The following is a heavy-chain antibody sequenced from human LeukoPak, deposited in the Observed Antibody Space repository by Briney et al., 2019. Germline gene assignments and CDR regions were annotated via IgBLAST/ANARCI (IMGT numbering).Heavy chain of an antibody. Sequence: GASVKVSCKASGYTFTSYYMHWVRQSPGQGLEWMEIINPSGGSTSYSQKFQGRVTMTRDTSTSTVYMELSSLISENTAVYYCARGLPAAIGTPRYNWFDPWGQGTLVTVSS. D-gene: IGHD2-2*01. J-gene: IGHJ5*02. CDR1: GYTFTSYY. V-gene: IGHV1-46*03. CDR2: INPSGGST. CDR3: ARGLPAAIGTPRYNWFDP.